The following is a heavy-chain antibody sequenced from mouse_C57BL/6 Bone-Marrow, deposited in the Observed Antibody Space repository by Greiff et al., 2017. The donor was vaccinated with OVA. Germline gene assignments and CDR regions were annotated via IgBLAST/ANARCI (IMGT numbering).Heavy chain of an antibody. J-gene: IGHJ2*01. D-gene: IGHD2-4*01. CDR2: IDPSDSYT. CDR3: ARFRIYYDYDGFDY. CDR1: GYTFTSYW. Sequence: QVQLQQPGAELVRPGTSVTLSCKASGYTFTSYWMHWVKQRPGQGLEWIGVIDPSDSYTNYNQKFKGKATLTVDTSSSTAYMQLSSLTSEDSAVYYCARFRIYYDYDGFDYWGQGTTLTVSS. V-gene: IGHV1-59*01.